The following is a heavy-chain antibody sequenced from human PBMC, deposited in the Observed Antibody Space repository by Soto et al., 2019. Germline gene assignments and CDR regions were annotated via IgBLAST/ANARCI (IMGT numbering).Heavy chain of an antibody. CDR1: RYTFTSHG. D-gene: IGHD2-2*01. CDR2: ISTFNGKT. V-gene: IGHV1-18*01. CDR3: ARVVPGAEAWFGP. J-gene: IGHJ5*02. Sequence: QIQLMQSGGDVKTPGASLKVSCTTSRYTFTSHGIAWVRQAPGQGLEWMGWISTFNGKTDYAQKFQGRVSMTTDTSTTTAYMELRSLRSDDTAVYYCARVVPGAEAWFGPWGQGTLVTVSS.